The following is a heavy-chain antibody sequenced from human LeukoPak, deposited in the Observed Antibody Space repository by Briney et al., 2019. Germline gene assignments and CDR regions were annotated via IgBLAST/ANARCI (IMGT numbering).Heavy chain of an antibody. J-gene: IGHJ4*02. D-gene: IGHD3-22*01. CDR3: AGYRYYYDSSGYYLFDY. V-gene: IGHV4-4*07. Sequence: SETLSLTCTVSGGSISSYYWSWIRQPAGKGLEWIGRIYTSGSTNYNPSLKSRVTMSVDTSKNQFSLKLSSVTAADTAVYYCAGYRYYYDSSGYYLFDYWGQGTLVTVSS. CDR1: GGSISSYY. CDR2: IYTSGST.